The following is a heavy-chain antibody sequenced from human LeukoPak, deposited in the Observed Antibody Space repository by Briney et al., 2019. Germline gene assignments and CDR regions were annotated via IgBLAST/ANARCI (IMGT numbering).Heavy chain of an antibody. CDR3: TTLYYDSSGYHYGAFDY. CDR2: VRSRANSYAT. Sequence: GGSLKLSCAAYGFTFSGSAMHWVRQASGKGLEWVGRVRSRANSYATTYAASVKGRFSISRDDSKNTAFLEMNSLKTEDTAVYYCTTLYYDSSGYHYGAFDYWGQGTLVTVSS. V-gene: IGHV3-73*01. CDR1: GFTFSGSA. D-gene: IGHD3-22*01. J-gene: IGHJ4*02.